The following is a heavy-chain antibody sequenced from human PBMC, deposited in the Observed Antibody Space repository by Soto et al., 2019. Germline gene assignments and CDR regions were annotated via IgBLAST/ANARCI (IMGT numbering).Heavy chain of an antibody. CDR3: AKAITTRLRIVDY. CDR2: ISGSGEST. J-gene: IGHJ4*02. CDR1: GLTFNNYA. D-gene: IGHD4-17*01. V-gene: IGHV3-23*01. Sequence: PGGSLRLSCAASGLTFNNYAMTWVRQVPGKGLEWVSTISGSGESTYYADSVKGRFSISRDNSRNMLYLQMNSLRGDDTAVYYCAKAITTRLRIVDYWGQGTLVTVSS.